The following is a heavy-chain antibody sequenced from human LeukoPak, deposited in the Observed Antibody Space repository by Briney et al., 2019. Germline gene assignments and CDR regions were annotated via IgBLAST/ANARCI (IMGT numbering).Heavy chain of an antibody. J-gene: IGHJ3*02. CDR1: GGTFSSYA. CDR2: IIPIFGTA. D-gene: IGHD2-2*01. Sequence: SSVKVSCKASGGTFSSYAISWVRQAPGQGLEWMGGIIPIFGTANYAQKFQGRVTITVDKSTSTAYMELSSLRSEDTAVYYCARRYCSSTSCYLGAFDIWGQGTMVTVSS. V-gene: IGHV1-69*06. CDR3: ARRYCSSTSCYLGAFDI.